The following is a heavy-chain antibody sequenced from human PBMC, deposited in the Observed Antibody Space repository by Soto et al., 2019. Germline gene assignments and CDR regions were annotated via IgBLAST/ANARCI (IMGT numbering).Heavy chain of an antibody. V-gene: IGHV1-3*01. J-gene: IGHJ3*02. Sequence: QVQLVQSGAEVKKPGASVKVSCKASGYTFTSYAMHWVRQAPGQSLEWMGWINAGNGNTKYSQKFQGRVTITRDTSAGTADMELRSLSSADTAVYACARPIIAAAADAFDIWGQGTMVTVSS. CDR3: ARPIIAAAADAFDI. CDR2: INAGNGNT. CDR1: GYTFTSYA. D-gene: IGHD6-13*01.